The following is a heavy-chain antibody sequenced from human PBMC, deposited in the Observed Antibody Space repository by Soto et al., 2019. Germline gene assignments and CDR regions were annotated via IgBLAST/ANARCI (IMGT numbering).Heavy chain of an antibody. J-gene: IGHJ6*02. CDR1: GFSFGDYP. CDR2: IKSKGYGGTT. V-gene: IGHV3-49*03. CDR3: TRDSRITIFGVVLSYGMDV. D-gene: IGHD3-3*01. Sequence: GGSLRLSCSASGFSFGDYPMSWFRQAPGKGLEWVGFIKSKGYGGTTDYAASVKGRFTISRDDSKSIAYLQMNSLKTEDTAVYYCTRDSRITIFGVVLSYGMDVWGQGTLVTVS.